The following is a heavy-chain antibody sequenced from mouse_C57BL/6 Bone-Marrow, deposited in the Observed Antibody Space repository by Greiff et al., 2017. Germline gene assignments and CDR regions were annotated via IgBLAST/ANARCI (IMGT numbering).Heavy chain of an antibody. J-gene: IGHJ4*01. D-gene: IGHD2-5*01. CDR3: ARGAYSNYDAMDY. V-gene: IGHV1-72*01. Sequence: VKLVESGAELVKPGASVKLSCKASGYTFTSYWMHWVKQRPGRGLEWIGRIDPNSGGTKYNEKFKSKATLTVDKPASTAYMQRSSRTSEDSAVYYCARGAYSNYDAMDYWGQGTSVTVSS. CDR1: GYTFTSYW. CDR2: IDPNSGGT.